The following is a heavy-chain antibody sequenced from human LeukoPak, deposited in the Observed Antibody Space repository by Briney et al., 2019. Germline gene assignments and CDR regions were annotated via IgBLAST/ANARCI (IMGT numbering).Heavy chain of an antibody. Sequence: ASVKVSCKASGGTFTSYYMHWVRQAPGQGLEWMGIINPSGGSTSYAQKFQGRVTMTRDTSTSTVYMELSSLRSEDTAVYYCARDHVITIFGVVNSFDYWGQGTLVTVSS. J-gene: IGHJ4*02. D-gene: IGHD3-3*01. CDR3: ARDHVITIFGVVNSFDY. CDR1: GGTFTSYY. CDR2: INPSGGST. V-gene: IGHV1-46*03.